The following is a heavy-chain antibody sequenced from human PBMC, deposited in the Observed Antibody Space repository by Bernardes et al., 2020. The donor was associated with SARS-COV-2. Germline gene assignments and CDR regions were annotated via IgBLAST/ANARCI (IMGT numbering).Heavy chain of an antibody. V-gene: IGHV1-8*01. CDR2: MNPNSGNT. J-gene: IGHJ4*02. D-gene: IGHD4-17*01. CDR1: GYTFTSYD. Sequence: ASVKVSCKASGYTFTSYDINWVRQATGQGLEWMGWMNPNSGNTGYAQKFQGRVTMTRNTSISTAYMELSSLRSEDTAVYYCAREGRRDGDPTFDYWGQGTLVTVSS. CDR3: AREGRRDGDPTFDY.